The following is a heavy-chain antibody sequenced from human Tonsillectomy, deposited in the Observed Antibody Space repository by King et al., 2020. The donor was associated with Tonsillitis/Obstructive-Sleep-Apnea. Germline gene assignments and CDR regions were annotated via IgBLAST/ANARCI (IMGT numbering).Heavy chain of an antibody. J-gene: IGHJ6*03. CDR1: TYTFTDYY. V-gene: IGHV1-2*06. Sequence: QLVQSGAEVKKPGASVKVSCKASTYTFTDYYLHWVRQAPGQGLEWMGRINPTSGGTNYAQKFQGRVTMTRDTSISTAYMELSRLRSDDTAIYYCATEGFSPMDVWGKGTTVTVSS. CDR2: INPTSGGT. CDR3: ATEGFSPMDV.